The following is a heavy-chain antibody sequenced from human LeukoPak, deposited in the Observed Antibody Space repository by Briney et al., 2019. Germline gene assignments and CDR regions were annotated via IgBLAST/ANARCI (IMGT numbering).Heavy chain of an antibody. CDR1: GYTFTSYY. D-gene: IGHD3-10*01. CDR3: ARSLWFGELPGHY. J-gene: IGHJ4*02. CDR2: INPSGGST. Sequence: ASVKVSCKASGYTFTSYYMHWVRQAPGKGLEWMGVINPSGGSTSYAQKFQGRVTMTRDTSTSTVYMELSSLRSEDTAVYYCARSLWFGELPGHYWGQGTLVTVSS. V-gene: IGHV1-46*01.